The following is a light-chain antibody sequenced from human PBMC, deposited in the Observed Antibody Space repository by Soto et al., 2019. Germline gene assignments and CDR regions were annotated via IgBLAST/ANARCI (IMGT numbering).Light chain of an antibody. CDR1: QSITSW. CDR3: QQYNGYPYT. Sequence: DIQMTQSPSTLSASVGDRVTITCRASQSITSWLAWFQQKPGQAPELLIYDVSTLERRVPSRFSGSGSGTEFTLTICSLQTDDFATYYCQQYNGYPYTFGQGTKLDIK. CDR2: DVS. J-gene: IGKJ2*01. V-gene: IGKV1-5*01.